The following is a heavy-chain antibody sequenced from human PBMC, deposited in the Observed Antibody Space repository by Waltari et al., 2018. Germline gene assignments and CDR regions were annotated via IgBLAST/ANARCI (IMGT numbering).Heavy chain of an antibody. V-gene: IGHV3-30*02. J-gene: IGHJ3*02. CDR2: IQFDASGE. Sequence: QVQLVESGGGVVQPGGSLRLSWAASGFNFGRNGLHWVRQAPGKGLEWVAFIQFDASGENYADSVKGRFTISRDNSKNTLHLQMNSLRGDDTAVYYCAKDSGNWGYAFDIWGQGTKVTVSS. CDR3: AKDSGNWGYAFDI. D-gene: IGHD7-27*01. CDR1: GFNFGRNG.